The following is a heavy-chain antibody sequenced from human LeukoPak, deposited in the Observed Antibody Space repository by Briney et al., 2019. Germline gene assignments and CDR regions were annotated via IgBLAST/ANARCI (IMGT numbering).Heavy chain of an antibody. J-gene: IGHJ6*04. Sequence: GESLKISCKGSGYSFTSYWISWVRQMPGKGLEWMGRIDPSDSYTNYSPSFQGHVTISADKSISTAYLQWSSLKASDTATYYCARQEITMVRGVLYYYGMDVWGKGTTVTVSP. V-gene: IGHV5-10-1*01. D-gene: IGHD3-10*01. CDR1: GYSFTSYW. CDR3: ARQEITMVRGVLYYYGMDV. CDR2: IDPSDSYT.